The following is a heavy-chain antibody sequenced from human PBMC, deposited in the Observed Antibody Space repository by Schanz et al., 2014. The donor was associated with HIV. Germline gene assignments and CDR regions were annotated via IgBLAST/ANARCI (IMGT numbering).Heavy chain of an antibody. CDR3: VMGTTVGNSFDS. Sequence: QVQLVESGGGVVQPGRSLRLSCAASGFTFNSYGMHWVRQAPGKGLEWVSVISYDGRNKLYADSVKGRFTISRDNSKNTMYLKMNSLRVDDTAVYYCVMGTTVGNSFDSWGQGTLVTVSS. D-gene: IGHD4-17*01. J-gene: IGHJ4*02. V-gene: IGHV3-30*03. CDR2: ISYDGRNK. CDR1: GFTFNSYG.